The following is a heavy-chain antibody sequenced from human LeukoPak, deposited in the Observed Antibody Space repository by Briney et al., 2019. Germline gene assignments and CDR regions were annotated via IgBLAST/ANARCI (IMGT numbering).Heavy chain of an antibody. V-gene: IGHV3-11*04. CDR1: GFTFSDYY. CDR2: ISSSGSTI. Sequence: SGGSLRLSCAASGFTFSDYYMSWIRQAPGKGLEWVSYISSSGSTIYYADSVKGRFTISRDNAKNSLYLQMNGLRAEDTAVYYCARRSTTGPRTGEDRGPFPDYWGQGTLVTVSS. CDR3: ARRSTTGPRTGEDRGPFPDY. J-gene: IGHJ4*02. D-gene: IGHD3-10*01.